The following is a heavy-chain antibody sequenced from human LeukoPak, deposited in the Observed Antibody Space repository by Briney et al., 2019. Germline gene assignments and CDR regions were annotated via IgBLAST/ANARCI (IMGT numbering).Heavy chain of an antibody. Sequence: SGGSLRLSCAASGFTFSSYEMNWVRQAPGEGLEWVSYISSSGSTIYYADSVKGRFTISRDNAKNSLYLQMNSLRAEDTAVYYCARWRYYYADYWGQGTLVTVSS. V-gene: IGHV3-48*03. D-gene: IGHD3-10*01. CDR2: ISSSGSTI. CDR3: ARWRYYYADY. CDR1: GFTFSSYE. J-gene: IGHJ4*02.